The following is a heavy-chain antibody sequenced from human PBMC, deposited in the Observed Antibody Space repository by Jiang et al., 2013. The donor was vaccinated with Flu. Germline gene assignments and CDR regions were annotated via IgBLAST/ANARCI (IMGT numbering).Heavy chain of an antibody. CDR3: ARAPTRIVATGYFQH. CDR2: IKQDESEK. Sequence: QLVESGGGLVQPGGSLRLSCAASGFTFSSYWMSWVRQAPGKGLEWVANIKQDESEKYYVDSVKGRFTISRDNAKDSLYLQMNGLRAEDTAVYYCARAPTRIVATGYFQHWGQGTLVTVSS. J-gene: IGHJ1*01. V-gene: IGHV3-7*03. D-gene: IGHD5-12*01. CDR1: GFTFSSYW.